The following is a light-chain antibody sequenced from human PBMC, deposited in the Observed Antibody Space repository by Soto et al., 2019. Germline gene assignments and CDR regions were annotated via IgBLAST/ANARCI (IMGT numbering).Light chain of an antibody. CDR2: DVN. CDR1: SSDIGAYNF. J-gene: IGLJ2*01. V-gene: IGLV2-14*03. Sequence: QSALTQPASVSGSHGQSITISCTGTSSDIGAYNFVSWYQQHTGKAPKLMLYDVNIRPSGGSNRFSGSKSGNTASLTISGLQAEDEADYYCTSWTTTTTMIFGGGTKLTVL. CDR3: TSWTTTTTMI.